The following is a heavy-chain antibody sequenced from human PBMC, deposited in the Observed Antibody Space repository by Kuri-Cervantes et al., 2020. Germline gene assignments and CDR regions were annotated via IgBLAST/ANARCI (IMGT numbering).Heavy chain of an antibody. CDR1: GYTFKSYA. V-gene: IGHV1-3*01. CDR2: IDAGNGNT. J-gene: IGHJ4*02. CDR3: ARARRFGESLYDY. Sequence: ASVKVSCKASGYTFKSYAMHWVRQAPGQRLEWMGWIDAGNGNTKYSQKFQGRVTITRDTSASTAYMELSSLRSEDTAVYYCARARRFGESLYDYWGQGTLVTVSS. D-gene: IGHD3-10*01.